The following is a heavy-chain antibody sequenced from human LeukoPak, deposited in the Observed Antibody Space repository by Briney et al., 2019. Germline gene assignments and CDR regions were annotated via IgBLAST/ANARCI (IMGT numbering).Heavy chain of an antibody. CDR2: INHSGST. J-gene: IGHJ6*02. D-gene: IGHD5-18*01. CDR3: ARVLTSYGYNYYYYGMDV. CDR1: GGSFSGYY. Sequence: PSETLSLTCAVYGGSFSGYYWSWIRQPPGKGLEWIGEINHSGSTNYNPSLKSRVTISVDTSKNQFSLKLSSVTAADTAVYYCARVLTSYGYNYYYYGMDVWGQGTTVTVSS. V-gene: IGHV4-34*01.